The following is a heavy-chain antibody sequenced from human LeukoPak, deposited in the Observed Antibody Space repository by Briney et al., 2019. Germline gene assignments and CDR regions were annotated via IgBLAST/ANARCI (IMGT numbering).Heavy chain of an antibody. Sequence: GGSLRLSCVASGFTLSIYQLNWVRQAPGKGPEWLSYTSSRSDDIYYAESVKGRFAISRDNAKNSLFLQMDNLRDEDTGIYFCARGMPTRTFDLWGQGTLVTVSS. CDR1: GFTLSIYQ. J-gene: IGHJ4*02. V-gene: IGHV3-21*04. D-gene: IGHD1-14*01. CDR2: TSSRSDDI. CDR3: ARGMPTRTFDL.